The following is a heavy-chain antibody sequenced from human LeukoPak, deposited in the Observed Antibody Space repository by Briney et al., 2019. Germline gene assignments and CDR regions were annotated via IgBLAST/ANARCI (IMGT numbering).Heavy chain of an antibody. CDR1: GFTFSSYS. D-gene: IGHD3-16*01. CDR2: ISSSSSYI. J-gene: IGHJ4*02. V-gene: IGHV3-21*01. Sequence: GGSLRLSCAASGFTFSSYSMNWVRQAPGKGLEWVSSISSSSSYIYYADSVKGRFTISRDNAKNSLYLQMNSLRAEDTAVYYCAKTPSYDYVWESYFDYWGQGTLVTVSS. CDR3: AKTPSYDYVWESYFDY.